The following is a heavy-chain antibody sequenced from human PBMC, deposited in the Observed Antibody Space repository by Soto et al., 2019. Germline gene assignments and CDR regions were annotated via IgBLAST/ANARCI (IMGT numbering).Heavy chain of an antibody. D-gene: IGHD6-13*01. CDR2: IYYSGST. V-gene: IGHV4-59*01. J-gene: IGHJ4*02. CDR1: GGSFNDYY. Sequence: SETLSLTYTVSGGSFNDYYWSWIRQPPGKGLEWVGYIYYSGSTNYSPSLKSRVIISVDTSKNQFSLKLSSVTAADTAVYYCARATAGTWDFDYWGQGTLVTVSS. CDR3: ARATAGTWDFDY.